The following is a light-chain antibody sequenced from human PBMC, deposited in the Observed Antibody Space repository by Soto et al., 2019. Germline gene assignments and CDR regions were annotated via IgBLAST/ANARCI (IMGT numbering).Light chain of an antibody. CDR2: STS. J-gene: IGLJ2*01. CDR3: LLYYGGAVV. CDR1: TGAVTSGYY. Sequence: QTVVTQEPSLTVSPGGTVTLTCASGTGAVTSGYYPNWFQQKPGQAPRPLIYSTSNKHSWTPARFSGSLLGGKAALTLSGVQPEDEAEYYCLLYYGGAVVFGGGTKLTVL. V-gene: IGLV7-43*01.